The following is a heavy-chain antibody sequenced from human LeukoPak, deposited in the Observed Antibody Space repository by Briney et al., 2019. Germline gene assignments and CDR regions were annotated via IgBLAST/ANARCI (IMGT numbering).Heavy chain of an antibody. CDR3: ARSGELLSLFDY. V-gene: IGHV4-4*07. CDR1: AASFSSYY. D-gene: IGHD3-10*01. J-gene: IGHJ4*02. CDR2: ISTSGST. Sequence: SETLSPTCTVSAASFSSYYWSWIRQPAGKGWEWIGRISTSGSTNYYHASKSRVTMSVDTSKNQFSLKLSSVTAADTAVYYCARSGELLSLFDYWGQGTLVTVSS.